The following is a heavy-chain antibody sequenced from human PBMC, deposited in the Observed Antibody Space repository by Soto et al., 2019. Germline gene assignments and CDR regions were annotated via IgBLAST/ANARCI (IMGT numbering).Heavy chain of an antibody. J-gene: IGHJ6*02. D-gene: IGHD1-26*01. Sequence: PGGSLRLSCAASEFTFSTYTMNWVRQAPGKGLEWASSVSSTSTYIYYADSVKGRFTISRDNADNSLFLQMDNLRAEDTAVYYCARSGGAYRIQGYFGLDVWGQGTTVTV. CDR1: EFTFSTYT. V-gene: IGHV3-21*01. CDR2: VSSTSTYI. CDR3: ARSGGAYRIQGYFGLDV.